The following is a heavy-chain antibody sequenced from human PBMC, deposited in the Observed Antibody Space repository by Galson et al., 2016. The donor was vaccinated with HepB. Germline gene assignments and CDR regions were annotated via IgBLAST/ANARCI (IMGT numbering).Heavy chain of an antibody. CDR3: ARGAGTVMTVIYFDY. Sequence: SLRLSCAASGFTLNIYTMYWVRQAPGKGLEWVAVISYEGKKKYIADSLKGRFTISRDNSKSTVYLQMNSLRAEDTAVYHCARGAGTVMTVIYFDYWGQGAPVTVSS. J-gene: IGHJ4*02. CDR1: GFTLNIYT. D-gene: IGHD2-21*02. CDR2: ISYEGKKK. V-gene: IGHV3-30*04.